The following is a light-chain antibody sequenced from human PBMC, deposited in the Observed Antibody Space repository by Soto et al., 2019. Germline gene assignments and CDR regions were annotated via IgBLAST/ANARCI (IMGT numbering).Light chain of an antibody. J-gene: IGLJ1*01. V-gene: IGLV2-11*01. CDR3: CSYAGNYYFRV. CDR1: SSDVGGHNY. Sequence: QSALTQPRSVSGSPGQSVTISCTGTSSDVGGHNYVSWYQQHPGKAPKLMIYDVTKRPSGVPDRFSGSKSGNTASLTISGLQAEDEADYYCCSYAGNYYFRVFGPGTKLTVL. CDR2: DVT.